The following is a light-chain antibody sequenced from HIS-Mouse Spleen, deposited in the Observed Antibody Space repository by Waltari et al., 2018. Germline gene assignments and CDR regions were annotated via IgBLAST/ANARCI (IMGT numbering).Light chain of an antibody. CDR1: KLGDNY. J-gene: IGLJ2*01. CDR3: YSTDSSGNHRV. Sequence: SYELTQPPSVSVSPGQTASITCSGDKLGDNYAYWYQQKSGQAPVLVIYEDSQRPSGIPERFSGSSSGTMATLTISGAQVEDEADYYCYSTDSSGNHRVFGGGTKLTVL. CDR2: EDS. V-gene: IGLV3-10*01.